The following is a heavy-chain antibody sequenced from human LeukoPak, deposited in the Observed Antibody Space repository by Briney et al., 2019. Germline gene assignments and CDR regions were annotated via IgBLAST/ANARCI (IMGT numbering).Heavy chain of an antibody. J-gene: IGHJ4*02. CDR3: AKDLNSDYYDSRGYYAYFDY. CDR1: GFTFSSYG. V-gene: IGHV3-23*01. D-gene: IGHD3-22*01. CDR2: ITGSGDNT. Sequence: GGSLRFSCAASGFTFSSYGMSWVRQAPGKGLEWVSTITGSGDNTYYADPVKGRFTISRDNSKNTMYLQMNSLRVEDTAVYFCAKDLNSDYYDSRGYYAYFDYWGQGTLVTASS.